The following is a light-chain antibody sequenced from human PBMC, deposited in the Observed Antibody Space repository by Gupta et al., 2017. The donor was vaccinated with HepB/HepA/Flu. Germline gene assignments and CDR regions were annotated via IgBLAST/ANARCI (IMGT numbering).Light chain of an antibody. CDR1: SSNVGRNN. CDR3: AAWDTSLNVVV. Sequence: QSVLTQSTSASGTPGRRVTISCSGSSSNVGRNNVNWYQQLPGTPPKLLIYYNDERPSGVPDRISGSKSGTSASLAISGLQAEDEADYYCAAWDTSLNVVVFGGGTKLTVL. CDR2: YND. V-gene: IGLV1-44*01. J-gene: IGLJ2*01.